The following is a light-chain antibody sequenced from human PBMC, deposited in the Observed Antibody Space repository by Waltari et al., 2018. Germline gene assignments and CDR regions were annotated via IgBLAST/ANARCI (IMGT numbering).Light chain of an antibody. CDR2: YND. J-gene: IGLJ2*01. Sequence: SYVLTQPPSVSVAPGKTASITCGGNNIGSKSVHWYQRKAGQAPELVIFYNDDRPSGIPERFSGSNSGNKATLTISRVEAGDEADYYCQVWDSSSDHVVFGGGTKLTVL. V-gene: IGLV3-21*04. CDR3: QVWDSSSDHVV. CDR1: NIGSKS.